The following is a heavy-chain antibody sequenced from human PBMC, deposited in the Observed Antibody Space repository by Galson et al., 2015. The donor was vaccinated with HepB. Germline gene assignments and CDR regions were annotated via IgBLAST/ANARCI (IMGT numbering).Heavy chain of an antibody. CDR3: ASSRNYAAGSRIDP. CDR2: IYSGGST. J-gene: IGHJ5*02. Sequence: SLRLSCAVSGFTVRTNYMSWVRQAPGKGLEWVSIIYSGGSTYYADSVKGRFTISRDNAKNTLYLQMDSLRAEDTAVYYCASSRNYAAGSRIDPWGQGTLVTVSS. D-gene: IGHD3-10*01. CDR1: GFTVRTNY. V-gene: IGHV3-53*01.